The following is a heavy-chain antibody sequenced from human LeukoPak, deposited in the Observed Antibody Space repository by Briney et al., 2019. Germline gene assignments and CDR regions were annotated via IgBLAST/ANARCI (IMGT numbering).Heavy chain of an antibody. Sequence: GGSLRLSCAASGFTFSSYEMNWVRQAPGKGLEWVSYIDSSGSNIHYADSVKGRFTISRDSARNSLYLQMNSLRAEDTAVYYCARGYLLGASGYWGQGTLVTVSS. D-gene: IGHD3-10*01. CDR2: IDSSGSNI. CDR1: GFTFSSYE. V-gene: IGHV3-48*03. J-gene: IGHJ4*02. CDR3: ARGYLLGASGY.